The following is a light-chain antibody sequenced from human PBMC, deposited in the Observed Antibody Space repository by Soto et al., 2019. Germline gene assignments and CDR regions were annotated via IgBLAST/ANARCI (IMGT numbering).Light chain of an antibody. CDR3: CSVTNSTWV. CDR1: SSDIGGYNY. J-gene: IGLJ3*02. CDR2: DVS. V-gene: IGLV2-14*03. Sequence: QSALTQPPSVSGSLGHSITISCTGTSSDIGGYNYVSWYQQHPGKAPKLMIYDVSNRPSGVANRFSGSKSGNTASLTISGLPAEEEEDYHCCSVTNSTWVFGGGTKLTVL.